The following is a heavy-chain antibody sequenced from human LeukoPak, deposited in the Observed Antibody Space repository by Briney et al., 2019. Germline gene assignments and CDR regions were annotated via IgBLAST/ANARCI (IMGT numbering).Heavy chain of an antibody. CDR2: ISGSGGST. D-gene: IGHD3-9*01. CDR1: GFTFSSYA. J-gene: IGHJ6*03. CDR3: AKCEPDYDLLSGYALNNYYYYMDV. Sequence: GGSLRLSCAASGFTFSSYAMSWVRQAPGKGLEWVSAISGSGGSTYYADSVKGRFTISRDNSKNTLYLQMNSLRAEDTAVYYCAKCEPDYDLLSGYALNNYYYYMDVWGKGTTVTVSS. V-gene: IGHV3-23*01.